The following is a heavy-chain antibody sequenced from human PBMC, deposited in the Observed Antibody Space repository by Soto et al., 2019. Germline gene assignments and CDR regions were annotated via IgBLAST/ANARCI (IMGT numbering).Heavy chain of an antibody. J-gene: IGHJ3*02. D-gene: IGHD1-26*01. CDR2: IKSDGSEK. V-gene: IGHV3-7*03. Sequence: DVRLLESGGGLVQPGGSLRLSCAASGFTFSSFWMNWVRQAPGKGLEWVANIKSDGSEKYYGDSVKGRFTFSRDNAKNTLYLQMDSLRVEDTAVYYCARCRSYGMEGVERAVDIWGQGTKVTVSS. CDR3: ARCRSYGMEGVERAVDI. CDR1: GFTFSSFW.